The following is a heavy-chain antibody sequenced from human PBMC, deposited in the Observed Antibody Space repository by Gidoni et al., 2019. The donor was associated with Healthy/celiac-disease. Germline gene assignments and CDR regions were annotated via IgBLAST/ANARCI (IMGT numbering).Heavy chain of an antibody. CDR3: AKGTPSREWLVFDY. D-gene: IGHD6-19*01. Sequence: QVQLVESGGGVVQPGRSLRLSCAASGFPFRSYGMHWVRQAPGKGLEWVAFRRYDGSNKYYADSVKGRFTISRDNSKNTLYLQMNSLRAEDTAVYYCAKGTPSREWLVFDYWGQGTLVTVSS. J-gene: IGHJ4*02. CDR2: RRYDGSNK. CDR1: GFPFRSYG. V-gene: IGHV3-30*02.